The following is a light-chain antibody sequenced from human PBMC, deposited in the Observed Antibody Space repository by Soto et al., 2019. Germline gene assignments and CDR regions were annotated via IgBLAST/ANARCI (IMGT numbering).Light chain of an antibody. J-gene: IGLJ1*01. V-gene: IGLV2-14*01. Sequence: SVLTQPASVSGSPGQSITISCTGTSSDVGGYNYVSWYQQHPGKAPKLMIYDVRNRASGASNRFSGSKSGNTASLTISGLQAEDEADYYCTSYTSSSTLYVIGTGTKVTVL. CDR2: DVR. CDR1: SSDVGGYNY. CDR3: TSYTSSSTLYV.